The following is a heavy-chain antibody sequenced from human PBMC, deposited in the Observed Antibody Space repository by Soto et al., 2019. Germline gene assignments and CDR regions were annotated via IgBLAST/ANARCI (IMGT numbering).Heavy chain of an antibody. CDR3: ARGTRALITSFFAY. D-gene: IGHD1-20*01. Sequence: SETLSLTCTVSGDAISNYYWSWIRQTPGRGLEWIGCVHESGSTDYNPSLKGRVTISLHTSKSQFSLSLRSATAADPATYYCARGTRALITSFFAYWGQGIPVTVSS. CDR1: GDAISNYY. J-gene: IGHJ4*02. CDR2: VHESGST. V-gene: IGHV4-59*01.